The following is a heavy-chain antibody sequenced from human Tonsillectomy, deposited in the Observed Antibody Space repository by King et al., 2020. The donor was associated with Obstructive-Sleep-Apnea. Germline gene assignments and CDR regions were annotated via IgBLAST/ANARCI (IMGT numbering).Heavy chain of an antibody. CDR3: ARQRLGGTYGYYYGMDV. Sequence: VQLVQSGAEVKKPGESLKISCKGSGFSFSDYWIGWVRQMPGKGLEWMGIIYPGDSDTRYGPSFQGQVPISAHKSMNTAYLQWTSLKVSDTANYYCARQRLGGTYGYYYGMDVWGQGTTVTVSS. CDR2: IYPGDSDT. J-gene: IGHJ6*02. CDR1: GFSFSDYW. V-gene: IGHV5-51*01. D-gene: IGHD1-26*01.